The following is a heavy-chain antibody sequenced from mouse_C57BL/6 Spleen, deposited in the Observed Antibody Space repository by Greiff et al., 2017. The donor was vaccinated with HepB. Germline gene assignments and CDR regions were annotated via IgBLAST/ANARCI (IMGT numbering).Heavy chain of an antibody. V-gene: IGHV5-17*01. D-gene: IGHD2-3*01. J-gene: IGHJ2*01. CDR2: ISSGSSTI. CDR1: GFTFSDYG. CDR3: ARDYGYYPSYFDY. Sequence: EVQVVESGGGLVKPGGSLKLSCAASGFTFSDYGMHWVRQAPEKGLEWVAYISSGSSTIYYADTVKGRFTISRDNAKNTLFLQMTSLRSEDTAMYYCARDYGYYPSYFDYWGQGTTLTVSS.